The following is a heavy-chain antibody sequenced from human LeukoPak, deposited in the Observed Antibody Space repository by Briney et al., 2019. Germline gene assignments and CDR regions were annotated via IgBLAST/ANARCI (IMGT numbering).Heavy chain of an antibody. D-gene: IGHD6-13*01. Sequence: GGSLTLSCAASGFTFSTYAMSWVRQAPGKGLEWVSSISDSGGSTYYAASVKGRFTISRDNSKNTLYLQMNTLRAEDTAVYYCAKGDAEQQLIRSFDYWGQGNLVTVSS. CDR1: GFTFSTYA. CDR3: AKGDAEQQLIRSFDY. V-gene: IGHV3-23*01. J-gene: IGHJ4*02. CDR2: ISDSGGST.